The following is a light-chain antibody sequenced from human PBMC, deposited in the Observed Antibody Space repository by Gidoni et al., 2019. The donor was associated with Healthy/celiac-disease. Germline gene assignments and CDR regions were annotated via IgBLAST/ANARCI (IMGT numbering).Light chain of an antibody. J-gene: IGLJ1*01. Sequence: QSALTQPDSVSGSPGQSIPISCTGTSSDVGSYNLVSWYPPHPGTAPKLMIYEGSKRPSGVSHRFSGSTSGNTASLTISGLQAEDEADYYCCSYAGSSSYVFGTWTTVTVL. CDR1: SSDVGSYNL. CDR2: EGS. V-gene: IGLV2-23*01. CDR3: CSYAGSSSYV.